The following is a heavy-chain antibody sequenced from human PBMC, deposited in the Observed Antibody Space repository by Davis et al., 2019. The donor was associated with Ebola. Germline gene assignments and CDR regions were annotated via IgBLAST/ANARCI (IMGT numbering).Heavy chain of an antibody. CDR1: GYTFTGYY. Sequence: ASVKVSCKASGYTFTGYYMHWVRQAPGQGLEWMGWINPNSGGTNYAQKFQGRVTMTRDTSIGTAYMELSRLRSDDTAVYYCARTFEGIVGPLTGYWGQGTLVTVSS. CDR2: INPNSGGT. V-gene: IGHV1-2*02. D-gene: IGHD1-26*01. CDR3: ARTFEGIVGPLTGY. J-gene: IGHJ4*02.